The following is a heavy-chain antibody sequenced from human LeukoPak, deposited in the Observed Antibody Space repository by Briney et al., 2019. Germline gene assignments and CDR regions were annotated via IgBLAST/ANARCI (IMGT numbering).Heavy chain of an antibody. J-gene: IGHJ3*02. CDR1: GYTLTELS. V-gene: IGHV1-24*01. D-gene: IGHD6-13*01. Sequence: ASVKVSCKVSGYTLTELSMHWVRQAPGKGLEWMGSFDPEDGETIYAQKFQGRVTMTEDTSTDTAYMELSSLRSEDTAVYYCATDLVGAAAGSLDAFDIWAKGQWSPSLQ. CDR3: ATDLVGAAAGSLDAFDI. CDR2: FDPEDGET.